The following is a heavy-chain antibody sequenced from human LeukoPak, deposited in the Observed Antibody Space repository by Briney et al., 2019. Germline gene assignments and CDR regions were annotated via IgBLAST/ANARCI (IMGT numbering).Heavy chain of an antibody. CDR2: ITPGGGT. CDR3: ARTSSGWYDY. J-gene: IGHJ4*02. V-gene: IGHV3-21*01. Sequence: GGSLRLSCAASEFTFSSYVMAWVRQAPGKGLEWVSTITPGGGTYYADSVKGRFTISRDNAKNSLYLQMNSLRAEDTAVYYCARTSSGWYDYWGQGTLVTVSS. CDR1: EFTFSSYV. D-gene: IGHD6-19*01.